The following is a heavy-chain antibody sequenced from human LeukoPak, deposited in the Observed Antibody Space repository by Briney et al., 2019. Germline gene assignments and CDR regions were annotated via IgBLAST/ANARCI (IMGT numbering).Heavy chain of an antibody. J-gene: IGHJ4*02. CDR1: GTSFSSYY. Sequence: SETLSLTCAVSGTSFSSYYWSWIRHPPGKGLEWIGEVNHSGYTNNNPSLNSRVTTSVATSHHQFSLRLRSVTAADTAVYFCARMPPGHDFWGQGTLVTVSS. CDR2: VNHSGYT. V-gene: IGHV4-34*01. CDR3: ARMPPGHDF. D-gene: IGHD2-2*01.